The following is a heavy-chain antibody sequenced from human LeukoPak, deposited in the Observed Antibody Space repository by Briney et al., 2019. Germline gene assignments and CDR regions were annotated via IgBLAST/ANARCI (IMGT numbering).Heavy chain of an antibody. Sequence: SETLSLTCAVYGGSFSGYYWSWIRQPPGKGLEWIGEIDHSGSTNYNPSLRSRVTISVDTSKTQFSLKLSSVIAADTAVYYCATGPRYSYGLFCVWGQGTTVTVSS. CDR3: ATGPRYSYGLFCV. J-gene: IGHJ3*01. CDR1: GGSFSGYY. D-gene: IGHD5-18*01. CDR2: IDHSGST. V-gene: IGHV4-34*01.